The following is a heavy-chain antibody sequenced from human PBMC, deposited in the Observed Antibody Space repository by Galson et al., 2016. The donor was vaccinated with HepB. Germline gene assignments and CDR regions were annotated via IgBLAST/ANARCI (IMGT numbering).Heavy chain of an antibody. D-gene: IGHD3-3*01. V-gene: IGHV4-34*01. J-gene: IGHJ4*02. Sequence: ETLSLTCAVYGGPFRGYDWTWIRQSPGKGLEWIGDINDRGTTNYNPSLASRVTILGDTSKSQLSLKLGSVTAADTAVYYCARGLRRIPIFGVTDSKFLDYWGQGTLVTVSS. CDR3: ARGLRRIPIFGVTDSKFLDY. CDR2: INDRGTT. CDR1: GGPFRGYD.